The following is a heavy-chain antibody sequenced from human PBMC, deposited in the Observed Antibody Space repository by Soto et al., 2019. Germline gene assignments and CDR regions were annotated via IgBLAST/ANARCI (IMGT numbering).Heavy chain of an antibody. CDR1: GFPFGDYA. CDR2: IRSKAYGGTT. Sequence: GGSLSLSCPASGFPFGDYAMSWFRQAPGKGLEWVGFIRSKAYGGTTEYAASVKGRFTVSRDDSKSIAYLQMNSLKTEDTAVYYCTREASYCGGDCPVDFWGQGTLVTVSS. V-gene: IGHV3-49*03. J-gene: IGHJ4*02. D-gene: IGHD2-21*02. CDR3: TREASYCGGDCPVDF.